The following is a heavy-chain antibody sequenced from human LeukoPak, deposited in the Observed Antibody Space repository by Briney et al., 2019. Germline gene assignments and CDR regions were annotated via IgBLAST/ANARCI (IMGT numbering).Heavy chain of an antibody. CDR1: GGSISSGGYY. CDR2: IYYSGST. V-gene: IGHV4-31*03. CDR3: ARATYSSGWTGYWFDP. J-gene: IGHJ5*02. D-gene: IGHD6-19*01. Sequence: PSETLSLTCTVSGGSISSGGYYWSWIRQHPGKGLEWIGYIYYSGSTYYNPSLKSRVTISVDTSKNQFSLKLSSVTAADTAVYYCARATYSSGWTGYWFDPWGQGTLVTVSS.